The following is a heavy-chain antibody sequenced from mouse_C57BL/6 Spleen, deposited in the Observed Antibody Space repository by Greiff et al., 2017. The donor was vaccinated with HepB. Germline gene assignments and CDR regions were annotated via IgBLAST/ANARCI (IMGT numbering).Heavy chain of an antibody. Sequence: DVKLQESGPGLVKPSQSLSLTCSVTGYSITSGYYWNWIRQFPGNKLKWMGYISYDGSNNYNPSLKNRISITRYTAKNQLFLKLNSVTTEDTATCYCARGALLLDYWGQGTTLTVSS. CDR3: ARGALLLDY. J-gene: IGHJ2*01. D-gene: IGHD2-10*01. V-gene: IGHV3-6*01. CDR1: GYSITSGYY. CDR2: ISYDGSN.